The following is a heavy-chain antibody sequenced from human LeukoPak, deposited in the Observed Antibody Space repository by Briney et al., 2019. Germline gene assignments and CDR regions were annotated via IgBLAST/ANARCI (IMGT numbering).Heavy chain of an antibody. CDR3: ASPLTYYYDSSGYYDLDY. D-gene: IGHD3-22*01. V-gene: IGHV3-23*01. J-gene: IGHJ4*02. Sequence: GGSLRLSCAASGFTMSSQAMSWVRQASGKGLEWVSGIGFSGERTFYADSVKGRFTISRDNAKNSLYLQMNSLRAEDTAVYYCASPLTYYYDSSGYYDLDYWGQGTLVTVSS. CDR2: IGFSGERT. CDR1: GFTMSSQA.